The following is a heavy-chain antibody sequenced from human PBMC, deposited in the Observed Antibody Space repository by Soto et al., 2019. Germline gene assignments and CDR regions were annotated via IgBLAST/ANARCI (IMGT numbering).Heavy chain of an antibody. Sequence: ASVKVSCEASGFTFTSSAVQWVRQARGQRLEWIGWIVVGSGNTNYAQKFQERVTITRDMSTSTAYMELSSLRSEDTAVYYCAADGGALIRTDYYDSSGYYVPRFDYWG. CDR2: IVVGSGNT. J-gene: IGHJ4*01. V-gene: IGHV1-58*01. CDR1: GFTFTSSA. D-gene: IGHD3-22*01. CDR3: AADGGALIRTDYYDSSGYYVPRFDY.